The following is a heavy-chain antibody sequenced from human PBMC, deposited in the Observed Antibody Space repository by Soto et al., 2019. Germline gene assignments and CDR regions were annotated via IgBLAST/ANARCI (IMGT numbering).Heavy chain of an antibody. J-gene: IGHJ4*02. CDR3: ARPIAGYSSGWEPPNDY. V-gene: IGHV5-51*01. Sequence: PGESLKISCKGSGYSFTSYWIGWVRQMPGKGLEWMGIIYPGDSDTRYSPSFQGQVTISADKSISTAYLQWSSLKASDTAMYYCARPIAGYSSGWEPPNDYWGQGTLVTVSS. CDR1: GYSFTSYW. D-gene: IGHD6-19*01. CDR2: IYPGDSDT.